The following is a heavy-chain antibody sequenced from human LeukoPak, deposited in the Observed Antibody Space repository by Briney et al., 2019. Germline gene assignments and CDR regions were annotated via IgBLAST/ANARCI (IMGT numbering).Heavy chain of an antibody. CDR2: ISYDGSNK. J-gene: IGHJ5*02. Sequence: GGSLRLSCAASGFTFSSYGMHWVRQAPGKGLEWVAVISYDGSNKYYADSVKGRFTISRDNSKNTLYLQMNSLRAEDTAVYYCAKDPRGAYYDGNNWFDPWGQGTLVTVSS. CDR1: GFTFSSYG. CDR3: AKDPRGAYYDGNNWFDP. D-gene: IGHD3-22*01. V-gene: IGHV3-30*18.